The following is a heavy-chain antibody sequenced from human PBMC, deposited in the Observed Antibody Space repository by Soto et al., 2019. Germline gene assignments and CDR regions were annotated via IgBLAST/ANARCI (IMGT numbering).Heavy chain of an antibody. J-gene: IGHJ5*02. Sequence: ASVKVSCNASGYTFTSYFISWVRQAPGQGLEWMGWISAYNGNTNYAQKLQGRVTMTTDTSTSTAYMELRSLRSDDTAVYYCARVVQNWNYGLTWFDPWGQGTLVTVSS. CDR1: GYTFTSYF. CDR3: ARVVQNWNYGLTWFDP. V-gene: IGHV1-18*01. D-gene: IGHD1-7*01. CDR2: ISAYNGNT.